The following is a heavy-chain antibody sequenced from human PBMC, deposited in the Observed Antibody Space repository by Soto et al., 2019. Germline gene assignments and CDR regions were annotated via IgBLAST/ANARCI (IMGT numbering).Heavy chain of an antibody. CDR1: GGSFSGYY. CDR2: INHSGST. Sequence: PSETLSLTCAVYGGSFSGYYWSWIRQPPGKGLEWIGEINHSGSTNYNPSLKSRVTISVDTSKNQFSLKLSSVTAADTAVYYCARGGGSGSKPLPFDYWGQGTLVTVSS. J-gene: IGHJ4*02. CDR3: ARGGGSGSKPLPFDY. D-gene: IGHD3-10*01. V-gene: IGHV4-34*01.